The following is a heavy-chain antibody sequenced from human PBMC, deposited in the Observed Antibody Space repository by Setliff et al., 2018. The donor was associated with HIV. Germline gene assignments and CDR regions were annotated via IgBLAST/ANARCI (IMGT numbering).Heavy chain of an antibody. CDR3: ARARGSPTSYFDY. V-gene: IGHV3-11*04. CDR1: GFFFSDHY. J-gene: IGHJ4*02. Sequence: LRLSCAVSGFFFSDHYMSWIRQAPGKGLEWVSYISFSGNTIYYRDSVRGRFTIARDNARNTLYLQMNSLRVEDTAVYYCARARGSPTSYFDYWGQGTLVTVSS. CDR2: ISFSGNTI. D-gene: IGHD1-26*01.